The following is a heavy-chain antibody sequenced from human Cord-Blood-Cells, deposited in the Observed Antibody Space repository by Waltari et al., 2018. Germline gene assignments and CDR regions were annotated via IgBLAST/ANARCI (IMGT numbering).Heavy chain of an antibody. V-gene: IGHV1-8*03. D-gene: IGHD2-8*01. Sequence: QVQLVQSGAEVQKPGASVKVSCKASGYTFTSYDLNWVRQATGQGLEWMGWMNPNSGNTGYAQKFQGRVTITRNTSISTAYMELSSLRSEDTAVYYCARSFSYCTNGVCYTFDYWGQGTLVTVSS. J-gene: IGHJ4*02. CDR1: GYTFTSYD. CDR3: ARSFSYCTNGVCYTFDY. CDR2: MNPNSGNT.